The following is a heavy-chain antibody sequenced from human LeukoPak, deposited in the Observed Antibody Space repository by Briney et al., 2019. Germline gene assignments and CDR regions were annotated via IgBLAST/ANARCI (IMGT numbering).Heavy chain of an antibody. D-gene: IGHD6-13*01. CDR1: GGSISSYY. Sequence: SETLSLTCTVSGGSISSYYWSWIRQPPGKGLEWIGYIYYSGSTNYNPSLKSRVTISVDTSKNQFSLKLSPVTAADTAVYYCARGRAAAGFDYWGQGTLVTVSS. CDR2: IYYSGST. J-gene: IGHJ4*02. V-gene: IGHV4-59*01. CDR3: ARGRAAAGFDY.